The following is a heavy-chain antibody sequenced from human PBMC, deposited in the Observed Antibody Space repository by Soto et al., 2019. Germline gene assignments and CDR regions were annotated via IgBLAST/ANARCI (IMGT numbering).Heavy chain of an antibody. Sequence: SETLSLTCTVSGGSMSSGDYYCSWICQPPGKGLEWIGYIYYSGSTYYNPSLKSRVTISVDTSKNQFSLKLSSVTAADTAVYYCARVDDYGDYDYFDYWGQGTLVTVS. D-gene: IGHD4-17*01. CDR3: ARVDDYGDYDYFDY. V-gene: IGHV4-30-4*08. J-gene: IGHJ4*02. CDR2: IYYSGST. CDR1: GGSMSSGDYY.